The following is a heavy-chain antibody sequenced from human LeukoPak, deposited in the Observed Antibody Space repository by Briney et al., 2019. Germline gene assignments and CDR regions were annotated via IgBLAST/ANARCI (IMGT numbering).Heavy chain of an antibody. CDR3: ARAIAAAGTGDY. D-gene: IGHD6-13*01. Sequence: PSETLSLTCAVSGYSISSGYYWGWIRQPPGKGLEWIGSIYHSGSTYYNPSLKSRVTISVDTSKNQFSLKLSSVTAADTAVYYCARAIAAAGTGDYWGQGTLVTVSS. CDR1: GYSISSGYY. J-gene: IGHJ4*02. V-gene: IGHV4-38-2*01. CDR2: IYHSGST.